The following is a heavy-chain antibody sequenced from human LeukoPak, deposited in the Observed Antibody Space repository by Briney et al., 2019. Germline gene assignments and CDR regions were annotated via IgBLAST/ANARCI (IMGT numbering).Heavy chain of an antibody. D-gene: IGHD1-26*01. CDR3: ARGWELLGY. CDR2: IYYSGST. V-gene: IGHV4-39*01. J-gene: IGHJ4*02. Sequence: PSETLSLTCTVSGGSISSSSYYWGWIRQPPGKGLEWIGSIYYSGSTYYNPSLKSRVTISVDTSKNQFSLKLSSVTAADTAVYYCARGWELLGYWGQGTLVTVSS. CDR1: GGSISSSSYY.